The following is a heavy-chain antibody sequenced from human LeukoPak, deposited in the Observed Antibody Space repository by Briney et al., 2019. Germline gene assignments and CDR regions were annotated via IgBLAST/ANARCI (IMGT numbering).Heavy chain of an antibody. Sequence: PGGSLRLSCAASGFTFSSYAMHWVRQAPGKGLEWVAVISYDGGNKYYADSVKGRFTISRDNSKNTLYLQMNSLRAEDTAVYYCARVFYSSWYVIDYWGQGTLVTVSS. CDR1: GFTFSSYA. CDR2: ISYDGGNK. J-gene: IGHJ4*02. D-gene: IGHD6-13*01. V-gene: IGHV3-30-3*01. CDR3: ARVFYSSWYVIDY.